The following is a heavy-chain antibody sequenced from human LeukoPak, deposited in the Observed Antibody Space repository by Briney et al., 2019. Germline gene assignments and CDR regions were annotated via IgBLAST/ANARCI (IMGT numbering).Heavy chain of an antibody. CDR3: ARDAGWRLDP. J-gene: IGHJ5*02. D-gene: IGHD3-3*01. CDR1: GFTFSSYS. V-gene: IGHV3-72*01. CDR2: IRNKANSYII. Sequence: PGGSLRLSCAASGFTFSSYSMNWVRQAPGKGLEWLGRIRNKANSYIIEDAASVRGRFTISRDDSKNSLFLQMNSLRAEDTAVYYCARDAGWRLDPWGQGTLVSVSS.